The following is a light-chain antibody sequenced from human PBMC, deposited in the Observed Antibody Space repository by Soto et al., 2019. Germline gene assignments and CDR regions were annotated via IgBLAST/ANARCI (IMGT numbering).Light chain of an antibody. CDR3: QQGNTWPWT. CDR1: QTVRNNY. V-gene: IGKV3D-20*02. J-gene: IGKJ1*01. CDR2: DAS. Sequence: EFVLTQSPGTLSLSPGERATLSCRASQTVRNNYLAWYQQKPGQAPRLLIYDASSRATGIPGRFSGSGSGTDFTLIISSLEPEDFAFYYCQQGNTWPWTFGQGTKVDIK.